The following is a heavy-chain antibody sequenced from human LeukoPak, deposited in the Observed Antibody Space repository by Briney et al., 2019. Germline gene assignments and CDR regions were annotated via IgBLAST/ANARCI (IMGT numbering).Heavy chain of an antibody. D-gene: IGHD6-19*01. CDR3: AGAAYSSGWYSSADY. Sequence: GGSLRLSCAASGFTFDDYGMSWVRQAPGKGLEWVSGINWNGGSTGYADSVKGRFTISRDNAKNSLYLQMNSLRAEDTALYHCAGAAYSSGWYSSADYWGQGTLVTVSS. J-gene: IGHJ4*02. V-gene: IGHV3-20*01. CDR2: INWNGGST. CDR1: GFTFDDYG.